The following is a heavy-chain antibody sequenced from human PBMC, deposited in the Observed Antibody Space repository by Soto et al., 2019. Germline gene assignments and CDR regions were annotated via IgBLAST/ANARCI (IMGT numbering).Heavy chain of an antibody. CDR2: IIPIFGTA. D-gene: IGHD3-10*01. CDR3: ARRGDNRMYYYYDGMDV. Sequence: QVQLVQSGAEVKKPGSSVKVSCKASGGTFSSYAISWVRQAPGQGREWMGGIIPIFGTANYAQKFQGRVTITADESTSTAYMELSRLRSEDTAVSYCARRGDNRMYYYYDGMDVWGQGTTVTVSS. CDR1: GGTFSSYA. J-gene: IGHJ6*01. V-gene: IGHV1-69*01.